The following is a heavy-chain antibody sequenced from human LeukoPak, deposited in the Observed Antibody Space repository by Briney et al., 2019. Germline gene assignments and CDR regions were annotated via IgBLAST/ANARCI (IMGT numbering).Heavy chain of an antibody. J-gene: IGHJ3*02. CDR1: GGSISSYD. CDR3: ARGASGSSLSGFDI. D-gene: IGHD1-26*01. CDR2: IYYSGST. Sequence: PSETLSLTCTVSGGSISSYDWSWIRQPPGKGLEWIGYIYYSGSTNYNPSLKSRVTISVDTSKNQFSLNLSSVTAADTAVYYCARGASGSSLSGFDIWGQGTMVTVSS. V-gene: IGHV4-59*12.